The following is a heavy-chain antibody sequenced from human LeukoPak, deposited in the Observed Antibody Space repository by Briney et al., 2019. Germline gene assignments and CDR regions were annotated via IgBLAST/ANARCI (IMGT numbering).Heavy chain of an antibody. V-gene: IGHV3-30-3*01. CDR1: GFPFSSYA. Sequence: PGRSLRLSCAASGFPFSSYAMHWVRQAPGKGLEWVAVISYDGSNKYYADSVKGRFTISRDNSKNTLYLQMNSLRAEDTAVYYCASNYDSSGYYIDYWGQGTLVTVSS. CDR2: ISYDGSNK. J-gene: IGHJ4*02. D-gene: IGHD3-22*01. CDR3: ASNYDSSGYYIDY.